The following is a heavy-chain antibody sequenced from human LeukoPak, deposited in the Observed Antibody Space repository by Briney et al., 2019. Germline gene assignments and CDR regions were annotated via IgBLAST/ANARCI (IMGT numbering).Heavy chain of an antibody. Sequence: GGSLRLSCVASGFTFSGYWMSWVRQAPGKGLEWMANIKQDGSGKYYVDSVKGRFTISRDNAKNSLYLQMNSLRAEDTAVYYCARGTYYYGSGSPETGYWGLGTLVTVSS. J-gene: IGHJ4*02. CDR3: ARGTYYYGSGSPETGY. D-gene: IGHD3-10*01. CDR2: IKQDGSGK. V-gene: IGHV3-7*03. CDR1: GFTFSGYW.